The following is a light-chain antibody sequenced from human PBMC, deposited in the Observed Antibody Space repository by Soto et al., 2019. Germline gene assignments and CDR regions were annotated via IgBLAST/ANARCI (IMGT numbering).Light chain of an antibody. V-gene: IGKV1-33*01. CDR3: QQYDGRPPLT. J-gene: IGKJ5*01. CDR2: HAS. CDR1: QNITNN. Sequence: DIQMTQSPSSLSASTGDRVTITCQASQNITNNLSWYQQKPGKAPNLLIYHASKLAKGVTSRFSGSGSGTDFSFIITSLQREDLATYYCQQYDGRPPLTFGQGTRLEIK.